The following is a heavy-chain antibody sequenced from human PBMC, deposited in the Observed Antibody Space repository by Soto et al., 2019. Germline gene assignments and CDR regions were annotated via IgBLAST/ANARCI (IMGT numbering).Heavy chain of an antibody. CDR3: ASGVATIYVYYYYGMDV. D-gene: IGHD5-12*01. CDR2: ISAYNGNT. Sequence: ASVKVSCKASGYTFTSYGISWVRQAPGQGLEWMGWISAYNGNTNYAQKLQGRVTMTTDTSTSTAYMELSSLRSEDTAVYYCASGVATIYVYYYYGMDVWGQGTTVTVSS. J-gene: IGHJ6*02. CDR1: GYTFTSYG. V-gene: IGHV1-18*01.